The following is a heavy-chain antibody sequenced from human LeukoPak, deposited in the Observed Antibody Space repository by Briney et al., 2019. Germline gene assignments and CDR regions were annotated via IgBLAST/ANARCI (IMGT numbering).Heavy chain of an antibody. D-gene: IGHD4/OR15-4a*01. CDR1: GFNFSNAW. CDR3: TTDPNYRSTIFDY. J-gene: IGHJ4*02. Sequence: GGSLRRSCAASGFNFSNAWLSWVRQAPGHGLEWVGRTASKTDGGTTDYAAPVKGGFTISRAASKNTLQLQMNNLTTEDSAVYYCTTDPNYRSTIFDYWGQGTLVTVSS. CDR2: TASKTDGGTT. V-gene: IGHV3-15*04.